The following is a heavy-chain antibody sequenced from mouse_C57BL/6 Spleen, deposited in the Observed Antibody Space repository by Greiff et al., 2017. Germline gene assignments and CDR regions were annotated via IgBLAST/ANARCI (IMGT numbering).Heavy chain of an antibody. D-gene: IGHD2-5*01. V-gene: IGHV5-4*01. CDR2: ISDGGSYT. Sequence: EVKLVESGGGLVKPGGSLKLSCAASGFTFSSYAMSWVRQTPEKRLEWVATISDGGSYTYYPDNVKGRFTISRDNAKNNLYLQMSHLKSEDTAMYYCAREDYSNYPFAYWGQGTLVTVSA. CDR1: GFTFSSYA. J-gene: IGHJ3*01. CDR3: AREDYSNYPFAY.